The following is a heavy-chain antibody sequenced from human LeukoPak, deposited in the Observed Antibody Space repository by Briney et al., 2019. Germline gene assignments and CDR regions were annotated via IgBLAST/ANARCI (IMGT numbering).Heavy chain of an antibody. CDR2: IIPILGIA. Sequence: SVKVSCKASGGTFSSYAISWVRQAPGQGLEWMGRIIPILGIANYAQKFQGGVTITADKSTSTAYMELSSLRSEDTAVYYCARDLGPYSGSTSWGQGTLVTVSS. D-gene: IGHD1-26*01. CDR1: GGTFSSYA. J-gene: IGHJ4*02. CDR3: ARDLGPYSGSTS. V-gene: IGHV1-69*04.